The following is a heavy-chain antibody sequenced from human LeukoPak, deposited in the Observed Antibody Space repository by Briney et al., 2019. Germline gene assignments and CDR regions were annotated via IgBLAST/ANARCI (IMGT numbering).Heavy chain of an antibody. CDR2: INGNSDKI. CDR1: GFTFDEYA. D-gene: IGHD2-2*01. J-gene: IGHJ4*02. CDR3: AKDRYCSSTSCLIDY. Sequence: PGGSLRLSWATSGFTFDEYAMHWVRQAPGKGLEWVSGINGNSDKIGYADSVKGRFAISRDSAKKSLYLQMNSLRAEDTALYFCAKDRYCSSTSCLIDYWGQGTLVTVSS. V-gene: IGHV3-9*01.